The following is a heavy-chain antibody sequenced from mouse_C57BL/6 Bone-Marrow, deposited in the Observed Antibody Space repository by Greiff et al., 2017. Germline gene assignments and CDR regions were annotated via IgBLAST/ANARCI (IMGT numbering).Heavy chain of an antibody. CDR2: IDPSDSYT. J-gene: IGHJ1*03. CDR3: AREADGYLYWYFDV. CDR1: GYTFTSYW. D-gene: IGHD2-3*01. Sequence: QVQLQQPGAELVMPGASVKLSCKASGYTFTSYWMHWVKQRPGQGLAWIGEIDPSDSYTNYNQKFKGKSTLTVDKSSSTAYMQLSSLTSEDSAVYYCAREADGYLYWYFDVWGTGTTVTVSS. V-gene: IGHV1-69*01.